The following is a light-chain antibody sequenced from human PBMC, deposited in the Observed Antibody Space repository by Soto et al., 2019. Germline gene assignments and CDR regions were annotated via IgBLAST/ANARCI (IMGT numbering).Light chain of an antibody. CDR2: EVR. V-gene: IGLV2-14*01. CDR3: SSYTSGSTPCV. J-gene: IGLJ1*01. CDR1: RSDIGAYNY. Sequence: QSSVTQTAFVSGSPGQSITISCTGTRSDIGAYNYVFWYQQHPGKAPKVMIFEVRDRPSGVSNRFSGSKSGNTASLTISGLQAEDEADYYCSSYTSGSTPCVFGTGTKVTVL.